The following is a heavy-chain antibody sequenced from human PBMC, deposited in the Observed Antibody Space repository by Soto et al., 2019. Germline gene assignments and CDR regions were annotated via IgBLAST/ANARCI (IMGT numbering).Heavy chain of an antibody. J-gene: IGHJ6*02. V-gene: IGHV3-9*01. CDR3: AKDGAAAGTRYYYYYGMDV. Sequence: AGGSLRLSCAASGFTFDDYAMHWVRHAPGKGLGWVSGISWNSGSIGYADSVKGRFTISRDNAKNSLYLQMDSLRAEDTALYYCAKDGAAAGTRYYYYYGMDVWGQGTTVTVSS. CDR1: GFTFDDYA. CDR2: ISWNSGSI. D-gene: IGHD6-13*01.